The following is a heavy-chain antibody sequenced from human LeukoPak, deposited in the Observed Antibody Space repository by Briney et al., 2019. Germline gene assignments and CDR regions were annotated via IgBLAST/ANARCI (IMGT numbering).Heavy chain of an antibody. D-gene: IGHD3-10*01. CDR3: ARIMVRGVIEGVIDSGFDY. V-gene: IGHV1-3*01. Sequence: ASVKVSCKASGYTFTSYAMHWVRQAPGQRLEWMGWINAGNGNTKYSQKFQGRVTITRDTSASTAYMELSSLRSEDTAVYYCARIMVRGVIEGVIDSGFDYWGQGTLVTVSS. J-gene: IGHJ4*02. CDR1: GYTFTSYA. CDR2: INAGNGNT.